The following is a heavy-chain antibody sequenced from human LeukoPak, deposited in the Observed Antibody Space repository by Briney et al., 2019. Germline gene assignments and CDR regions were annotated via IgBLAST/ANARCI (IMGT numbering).Heavy chain of an antibody. V-gene: IGHV3-48*04. CDR1: GFTFSSYS. CDR3: ARDEYSGYVHFDY. J-gene: IGHJ4*02. CDR2: ISSSSSTI. D-gene: IGHD5-12*01. Sequence: PGGSLRLSCAASGFTFSSYSMNWVRQAPGKGLEWVSYISSSSSTIYYADSVKGRLTISRDNAKNSLYLQMNSLRAEDTAVYYCARDEYSGYVHFDYWGQGTLVTVSS.